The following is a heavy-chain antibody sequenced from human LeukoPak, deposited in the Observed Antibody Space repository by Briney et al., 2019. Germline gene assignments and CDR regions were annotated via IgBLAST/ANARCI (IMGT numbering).Heavy chain of an antibody. CDR1: GFTFDDYA. CDR2: ISWNSGSI. CDR3: AKDETGYTSSCDY. V-gene: IGHV3-9*01. Sequence: PGRSLRLSCAASGFTFDDYAMHWVRQAPGKGLEWVSGISWNSGSIGYADSVKGRFTISRDNAKNSLYLQMNSLRAEDTALYYCAKDETGYTSSCDYWGQGTLVTVSS. J-gene: IGHJ4*02. D-gene: IGHD6-13*01.